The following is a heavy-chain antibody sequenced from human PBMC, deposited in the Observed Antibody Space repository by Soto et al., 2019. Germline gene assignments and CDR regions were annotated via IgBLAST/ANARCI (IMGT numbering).Heavy chain of an antibody. CDR3: ARGLWFGDSSSWYYFDY. CDR1: GYTFTSYG. CDR2: ISAYNGNT. V-gene: IGHV1-18*01. J-gene: IGHJ4*02. Sequence: QVQLVQSGAEVKKPGASVKVSCKASGYTFTSYGISWVRQAPGQGLEWMGWISAYNGNTNYAQKLQGRVTMTTDTSTITAYMEQRSLRSDDSAVYYCARGLWFGDSSSWYYFDYWGQGTLVTVPS. D-gene: IGHD6-13*01.